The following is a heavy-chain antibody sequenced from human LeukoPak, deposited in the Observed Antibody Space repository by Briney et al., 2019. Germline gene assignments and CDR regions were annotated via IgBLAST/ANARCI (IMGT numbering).Heavy chain of an antibody. CDR1: GYTLTELS. CDR3: ATATLIAVAGTRRDFP. J-gene: IGHJ5*02. Sequence: ASVKVSCKVSGYTLTELSMHWVRQAPGKGLEWMGGFDPEDGETIYAQKFQGRVTMTEDTSTDTAYMELSSLRSEDTAVYYCATATLIAVAGTRRDFPWDQGTLVTVS. CDR2: FDPEDGET. D-gene: IGHD6-19*01. V-gene: IGHV1-24*01.